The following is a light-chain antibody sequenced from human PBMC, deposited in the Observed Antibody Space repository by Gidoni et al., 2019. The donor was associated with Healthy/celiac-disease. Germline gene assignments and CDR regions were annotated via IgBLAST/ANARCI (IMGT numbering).Light chain of an antibody. J-gene: IGKJ3*01. CDR2: AAS. CDR1: QGISNY. V-gene: IGKV1-27*01. Sequence: DIQMTQSPSSLSASVGDRVTITCRASQGISNYLAWYQQKPGKVPKLLIYAASTLQSGVPSRFSFSGSGTDFTLTISSLQPEDVATYSCQKYNSAPQGFTFGPGTKVDIK. CDR3: QKYNSAPQGFT.